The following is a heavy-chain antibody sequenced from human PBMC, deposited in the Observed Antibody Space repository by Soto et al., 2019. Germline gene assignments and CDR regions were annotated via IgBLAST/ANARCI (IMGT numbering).Heavy chain of an antibody. D-gene: IGHD3-22*01. CDR1: GFTFSSYA. J-gene: IGHJ4*02. CDR2: ISGSGGST. Sequence: LRLSCAASGFTFSSYAMSWVRQAPGKGLEWVSAISGSGGSTYYADSVKGRFTISRDNSKNTLYLQMNSLRAEDTAVYYCAKDPFNYDSSGYPYYFDYWGQGTLVTVSS. V-gene: IGHV3-23*01. CDR3: AKDPFNYDSSGYPYYFDY.